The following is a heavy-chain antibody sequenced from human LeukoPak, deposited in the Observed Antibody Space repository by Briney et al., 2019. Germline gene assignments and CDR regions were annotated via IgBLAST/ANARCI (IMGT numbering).Heavy chain of an antibody. CDR2: ISNFGDII. Sequence: GGTLRLSCAASGFTFSNYEMNWVRQAPGKGLEWISHISNFGDIIHYADSVEGRFTISRDNAKNSLYLQMDSLRAEDTAVYYCAKDATAVVGTVYMDVWGKGTTVTISS. J-gene: IGHJ6*03. V-gene: IGHV3-48*03. D-gene: IGHD6-13*01. CDR3: AKDATAVVGTVYMDV. CDR1: GFTFSNYE.